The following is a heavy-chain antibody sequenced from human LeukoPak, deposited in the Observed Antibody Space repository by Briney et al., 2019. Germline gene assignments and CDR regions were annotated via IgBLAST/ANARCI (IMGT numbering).Heavy chain of an antibody. Sequence: ASVKVSCKASGYTFTTYDFNWVRKATGQGLEWMGWMNPYSGVTGFAQEFQDRVTITRNTSISTAYMDLSSLRSQNTAVYYCARLEGIAAGERGQGTLVTVSS. CDR1: GYTFTTYD. D-gene: IGHD6-13*01. V-gene: IGHV1-8*03. CDR2: MNPYSGVT. CDR3: ARLEGIAAGE. J-gene: IGHJ4*02.